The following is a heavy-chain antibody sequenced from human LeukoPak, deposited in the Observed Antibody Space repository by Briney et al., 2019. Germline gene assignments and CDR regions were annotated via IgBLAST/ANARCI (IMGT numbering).Heavy chain of an antibody. J-gene: IGHJ5*02. Sequence: GGSLRLSCAASGFTFSSYAMHWVRQAPGKGLEWVAVISYDGSNKYYADSVKGRFTISRDNSKNTLYLQMNSLRAEDTAVYYCARELRNWFDPWGQGTLVTVSS. CDR3: ARELRNWFDP. CDR1: GFTFSSYA. CDR2: ISYDGSNK. V-gene: IGHV3-30*04.